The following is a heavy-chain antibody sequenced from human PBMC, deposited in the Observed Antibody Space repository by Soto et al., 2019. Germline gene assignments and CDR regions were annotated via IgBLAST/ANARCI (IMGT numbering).Heavy chain of an antibody. D-gene: IGHD3-10*02. J-gene: IGHJ4*02. V-gene: IGHV4-31*03. Sequence: QVQLDESGPGLVQPSQTLSLSCTVSGASVSTGVYYWTWIRQPPGKGLEWIGYIDNSGSNYYNPSLTGRVGISVDTSKNQFSLNLQSVTAADTAFYFCAGAVSDFDVRRYRTSYFDQWGQGILVTVSS. CDR1: GASVSTGVYY. CDR2: IDNSGSN. CDR3: AGAVSDFDVRRYRTSYFDQ.